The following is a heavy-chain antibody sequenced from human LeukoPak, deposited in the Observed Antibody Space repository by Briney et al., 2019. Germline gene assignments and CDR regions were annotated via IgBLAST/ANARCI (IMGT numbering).Heavy chain of an antibody. CDR1: GGSINNYY. Sequence: PSETLSLTCTVSGGSINNYYWSWIRQPPGKGLEWIGYIYYSGSTNYNPSLKSRVTISVDTSKNQFSLKLSSVTAADTAIYYCARGGYDYGYYFDYWGQGTLVTVSS. V-gene: IGHV4-59*01. CDR2: IYYSGST. J-gene: IGHJ4*02. CDR3: ARGGYDYGYYFDY. D-gene: IGHD5-12*01.